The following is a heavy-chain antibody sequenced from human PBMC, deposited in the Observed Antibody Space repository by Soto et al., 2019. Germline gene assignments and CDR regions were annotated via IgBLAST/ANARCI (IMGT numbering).Heavy chain of an antibody. CDR3: AGEKGGTPGIAF. Sequence: QAQLVQSGAEVKKPGASVKVSCKASGYTFTGYDINWVRQATGQGLEWMGWMNPNSGNTGYAPNIQGRGTRTRDNSITSAYMEVTGLGDDDSGVYYCAGEKGGTPGIAFWGQGTLVTISS. V-gene: IGHV1-8*01. J-gene: IGHJ4*02. CDR2: MNPNSGNT. D-gene: IGHD1-7*01. CDR1: GYTFTGYD.